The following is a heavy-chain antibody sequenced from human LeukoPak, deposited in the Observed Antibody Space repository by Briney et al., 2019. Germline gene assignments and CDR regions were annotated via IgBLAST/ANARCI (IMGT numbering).Heavy chain of an antibody. V-gene: IGHV3-74*01. CDR1: GFTFSNYW. J-gene: IGHJ5*02. CDR3: ARDLGQYYDTSDNWFDP. Sequence: GSLRLSCAASGFTFSNYWMHWVRQAPGKGLVWVSRINSDGINTSYADSVKGRFTISRDNAQNTLNLQMNSLRAEDTAVYYCARDLGQYYDTSDNWFDPWGQGTLVTVSS. D-gene: IGHD3-22*01. CDR2: INSDGINT.